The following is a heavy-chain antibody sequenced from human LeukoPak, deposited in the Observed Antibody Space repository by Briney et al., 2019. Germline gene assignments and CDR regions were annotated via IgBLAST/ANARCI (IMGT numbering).Heavy chain of an antibody. D-gene: IGHD2-2*01. CDR2: IYYSGST. Sequence: SETLSLTCTVSGGSISSGGYYWSWIRQHPGKGLEWIGYIYYSGSTYYNPSLKSRVTISVDTSKNQFSLKLSSVTAADTAVYYCARVVPAAITNNWFDPWGQGTLVTVSS. CDR1: GGSISSGGYY. V-gene: IGHV4-31*03. J-gene: IGHJ5*02. CDR3: ARVVPAAITNNWFDP.